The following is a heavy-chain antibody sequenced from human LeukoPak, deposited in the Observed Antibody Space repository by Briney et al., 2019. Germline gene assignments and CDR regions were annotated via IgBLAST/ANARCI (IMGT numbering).Heavy chain of an antibody. J-gene: IGHJ4*02. CDR3: ARGSYGFDY. CDR1: GFTFSDYE. D-gene: IGHD5-18*01. CDR2: IISDGRNT. V-gene: IGHV3-74*01. Sequence: GGSLRLSCAASGFTFSDYEMYWVRQAPGKGLVWVSRIISDGRNTDYADSVKGRFTISRDNAKNTLYLQMNSLRAEDTAVYYCARGSYGFDYWGQGTLVTVSS.